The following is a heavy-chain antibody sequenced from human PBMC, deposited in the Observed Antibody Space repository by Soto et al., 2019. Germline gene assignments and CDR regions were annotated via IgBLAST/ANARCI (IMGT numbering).Heavy chain of an antibody. V-gene: IGHV3-33*01. CDR2: IWYDGSNK. D-gene: IGHD3-22*01. CDR3: AREVVVFGVIIPTPMDV. CDR1: GFTFSSYG. J-gene: IGHJ6*02. Sequence: PGGSLRLSCAASGFTFSSYGMHWVRQAPGKGLEWVAVIWYDGSNKYYADSVKGRFTISRDNAKDSLYLQMNSLGAEDTAVYYCAREVVVFGVIIPTPMDVWGQGTTVTVSS.